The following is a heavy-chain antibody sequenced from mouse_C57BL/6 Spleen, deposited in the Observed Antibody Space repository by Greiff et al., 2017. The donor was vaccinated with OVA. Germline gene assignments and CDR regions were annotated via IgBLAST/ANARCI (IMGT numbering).Heavy chain of an antibody. CDR1: GYTFTSYW. Sequence: QVQLQQPGAELVKPGASVKLSCKASGYTFTSYWMQWVKQRPGQGLEWIGEIDPSDSYTNYNQKFKGKATLTVDTSSSTAYMQLSSLTSGDSADYYCARSETGTDFDYWGQGTTLTVSS. CDR2: IDPSDSYT. J-gene: IGHJ2*01. CDR3: ARSETGTDFDY. V-gene: IGHV1-50*01. D-gene: IGHD4-1*01.